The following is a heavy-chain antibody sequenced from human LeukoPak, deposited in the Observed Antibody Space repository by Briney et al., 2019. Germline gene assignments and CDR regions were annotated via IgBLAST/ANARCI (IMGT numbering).Heavy chain of an antibody. Sequence: ASVKVSCKASGGTFGSYAISWVRQAPGQGLEWMGGIIPIFGTANYAQKFQGRVTITADESTSTAYMELSSLRSEDTAVYYCARDRRAGGYNTGPDYWGQGTLVTVSS. CDR3: ARDRRAGGYNTGPDY. CDR1: GGTFGSYA. D-gene: IGHD5-24*01. CDR2: IIPIFGTA. V-gene: IGHV1-69*01. J-gene: IGHJ4*02.